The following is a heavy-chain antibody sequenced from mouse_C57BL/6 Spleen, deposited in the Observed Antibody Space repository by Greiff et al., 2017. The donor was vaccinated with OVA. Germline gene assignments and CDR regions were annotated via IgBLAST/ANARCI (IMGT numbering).Heavy chain of an antibody. J-gene: IGHJ1*03. D-gene: IGHD4-1*01. CDR1: GYTFTTYP. CDR2: FHPYNDDT. V-gene: IGHV1-47*01. CDR3: ARGNWAYWYFDV. Sequence: LVESGAELVKPGASVKMSCKASGYTFTTYPIEWMKQNHGKSLEWIGNFHPYNDDTKYNEKFKGKATLTVEKSSSTVYLELSRLTSDDSAVYYCARGNWAYWYFDVWGTGTTVTVSS.